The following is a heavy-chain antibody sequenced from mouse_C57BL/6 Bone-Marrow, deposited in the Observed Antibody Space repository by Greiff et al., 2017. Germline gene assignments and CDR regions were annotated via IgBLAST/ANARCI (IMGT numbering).Heavy chain of an antibody. CDR3: ARHYDYDVDYFDY. J-gene: IGHJ2*01. CDR1: GYAFTNYL. CDR2: INPGSGGT. D-gene: IGHD2-4*01. Sequence: QVQLKESGAELVRPGTSVKVSCKASGYAFTNYLIEWVKQRPGQGLEWIGVINPGSGGTNYNEKFKGKATLTADKSSSPASVQLSSLTSEDSAVYCCARHYDYDVDYFDYWGQGTTLTVSS. V-gene: IGHV1-54*01.